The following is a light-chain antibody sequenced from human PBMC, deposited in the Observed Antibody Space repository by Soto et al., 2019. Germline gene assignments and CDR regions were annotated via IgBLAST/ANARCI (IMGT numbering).Light chain of an antibody. CDR3: QQYNSYSPIT. V-gene: IGKV1-5*03. J-gene: IGKJ5*01. CDR2: RAS. CDR1: QSISSW. Sequence: DIQMTQSPSTLSASVGDRVTITCRASQSISSWLAWYQQKPGKAPKLLIYRASSLESGVPSRFSGSGSGTEFTPTISSLQPDDFATYYCQQYNSYSPITFGQGTRLEIK.